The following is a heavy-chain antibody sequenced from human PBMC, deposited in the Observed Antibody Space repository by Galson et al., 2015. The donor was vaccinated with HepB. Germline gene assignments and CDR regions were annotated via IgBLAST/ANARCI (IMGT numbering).Heavy chain of an antibody. Sequence: SVKVSCKASGYTFTSYGISWVRQAPGQGLEWMGWISAYNGNTNYAQKLQGRVTMTTDTSTSTAYMELRSLRSDDTAVYYCARDPLLSKWDIVVVPAARCCWFDPWGQGTLVTVSS. CDR2: ISAYNGNT. CDR1: GYTFTSYG. CDR3: ARDPLLSKWDIVVVPAARCCWFDP. J-gene: IGHJ5*02. V-gene: IGHV1-18*01. D-gene: IGHD2-2*01.